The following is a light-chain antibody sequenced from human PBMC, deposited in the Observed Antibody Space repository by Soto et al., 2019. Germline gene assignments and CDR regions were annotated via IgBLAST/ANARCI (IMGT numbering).Light chain of an antibody. Sequence: QSALTQPASVSGSPGQSITISCTGTSSDVGAYNWVSWYQQHPGKAPKLMICDVRNRPSGVSNRFSGSKSGNTASLTISGLQAEDEADYYCSSYTSSSSVVFGGGTKSPS. V-gene: IGLV2-14*03. CDR1: SSDVGAYNW. CDR2: DVR. J-gene: IGLJ2*01. CDR3: SSYTSSSSVV.